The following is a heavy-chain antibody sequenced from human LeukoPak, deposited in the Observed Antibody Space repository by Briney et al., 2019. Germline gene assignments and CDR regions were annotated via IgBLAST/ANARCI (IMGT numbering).Heavy chain of an antibody. CDR1: GYPFTDYF. D-gene: IGHD2-2*01. Sequence: ASVKVSCKASGYPFTDYFMHWVRQAPGQGLEWMGWITPNSGGTNYAQKFQGRVTMTRDTSISTTYMELSRLRSDGTAVFYCARAVDTTSFHFDFWGQGTLVTVSS. V-gene: IGHV1-2*02. CDR2: ITPNSGGT. J-gene: IGHJ4*02. CDR3: ARAVDTTSFHFDF.